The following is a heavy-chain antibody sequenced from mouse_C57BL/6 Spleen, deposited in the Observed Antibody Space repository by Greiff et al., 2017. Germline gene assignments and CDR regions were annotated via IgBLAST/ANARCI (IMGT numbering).Heavy chain of an antibody. Sequence: EVQRVESGPELVKPGASVKMSCKASGYTFTDYNMHWVKQSHGKSLEWIGYINPNNGGTSYNQKFKGKATLTVNKSSSTAYMELRSLTSEDSAVYYCARYGYYEGAMDYWGQGTSVTVSS. V-gene: IGHV1-22*01. D-gene: IGHD2-3*01. CDR1: GYTFTDYN. CDR2: INPNNGGT. CDR3: ARYGYYEGAMDY. J-gene: IGHJ4*01.